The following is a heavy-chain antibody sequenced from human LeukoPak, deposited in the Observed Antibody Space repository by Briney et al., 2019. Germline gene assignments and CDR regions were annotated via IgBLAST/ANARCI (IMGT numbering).Heavy chain of an antibody. Sequence: ASVKVSCKASGGTFIHYSITWVRQAPGQGLEWMGWINPNSGGTNYAQKFQGRVTMTRDTSISTAYMELSRLRSDDTAVYYCARDLLGATDYWGQGTLVTVSS. CDR1: GGTFIHYS. V-gene: IGHV1-2*02. D-gene: IGHD1-26*01. J-gene: IGHJ4*02. CDR3: ARDLLGATDY. CDR2: INPNSGGT.